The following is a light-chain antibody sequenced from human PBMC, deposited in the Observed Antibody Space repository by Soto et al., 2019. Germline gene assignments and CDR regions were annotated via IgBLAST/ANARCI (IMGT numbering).Light chain of an antibody. CDR3: QQSYSTPPDT. Sequence: DIQMTQSPSSLSASVGDRVTITCRASQSISNYLNWYQQNPGEAPKLLIYDASNLQHGVPSRFGGGGSGTEFTLTISSLQPEDFASYYRQQSYSTPPDTFGQGTNLDIK. J-gene: IGKJ2*01. CDR1: QSISNY. V-gene: IGKV1-39*01. CDR2: DAS.